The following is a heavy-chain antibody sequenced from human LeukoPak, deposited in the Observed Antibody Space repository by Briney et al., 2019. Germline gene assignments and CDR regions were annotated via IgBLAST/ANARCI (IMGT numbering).Heavy chain of an antibody. V-gene: IGHV4-59*01. CDR2: MYYRGNT. D-gene: IGHD6-13*01. Sequence: SETLSLTCTVSGGSISSYYWSWIRQPPGKGLEWIGYMYYRGNTNYDPSLKSRVIISIDTPNNQFSLKLSSVTAADTAVYYCATGVHGIAAAGDYYFDYWGQGTLVTVSS. J-gene: IGHJ4*02. CDR3: ATGVHGIAAAGDYYFDY. CDR1: GGSISSYY.